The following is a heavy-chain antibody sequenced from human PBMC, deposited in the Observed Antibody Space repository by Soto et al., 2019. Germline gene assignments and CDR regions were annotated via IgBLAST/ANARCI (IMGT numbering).Heavy chain of an antibody. CDR1: GYIFTSYY. Sequence: QEQLVQPGAEVKKTGASVKVSCKASGYIFTSYYMHWVRQAPGQGLEWMGKINPSGASTSYAQKFQGTVTMTSEMSTTTVYMALRSLRSEDTAVYYCAREARCYACRLTAVENFDYWGQGTLVTVSS. J-gene: IGHJ4*02. V-gene: IGHV1-46*01. CDR3: AREARCYACRLTAVENFDY. D-gene: IGHD2-2*01. CDR2: INPSGAST.